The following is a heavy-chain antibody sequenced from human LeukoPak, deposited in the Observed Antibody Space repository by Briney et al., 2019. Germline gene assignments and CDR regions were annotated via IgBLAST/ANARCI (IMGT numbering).Heavy chain of an antibody. Sequence: GASVKVSCKASGYTFIDYYMHWVRQAPGQGLEWMGWVNPKSGGTNYAQKFQGRVTMTRDTSISTAYMELSRLTSDDTAVYYCVPSDLVSYYFDYWGQGTQVTVSS. V-gene: IGHV1-2*02. CDR1: GYTFIDYY. J-gene: IGHJ4*02. CDR3: VPSDLVSYYFDY. D-gene: IGHD3-9*01. CDR2: VNPKSGGT.